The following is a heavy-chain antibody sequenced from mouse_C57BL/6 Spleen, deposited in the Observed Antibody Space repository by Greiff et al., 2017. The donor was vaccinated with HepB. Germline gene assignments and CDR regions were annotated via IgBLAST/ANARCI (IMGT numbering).Heavy chain of an antibody. D-gene: IGHD1-1*01. J-gene: IGHJ2*01. V-gene: IGHV1-82*01. Sequence: QVQLQQSGPELVKPGASVKISCKASGYAFSSSWMNWVKQRPGKGLEWIGRIYPGDGDTNYNGKFKGKATLTADKSSSTAYMQLSSLTSEDYAVYFCARGDYYYGSVDGYFDYWGQGTTLTVSS. CDR2: IYPGDGDT. CDR3: ARGDYYYGSVDGYFDY. CDR1: GYAFSSSW.